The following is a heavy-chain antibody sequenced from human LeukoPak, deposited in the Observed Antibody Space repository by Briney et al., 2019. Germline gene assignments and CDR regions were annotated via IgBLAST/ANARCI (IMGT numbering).Heavy chain of an antibody. J-gene: IGHJ4*02. CDR2: IIPIFGTA. V-gene: IGHV1-69*01. Sequence: SVKVSCKASGGTFSSYAISWVRQAPGQGLEWMGGIIPIFGTANYAQKFQGRVTITADESTSTAYMELSSLRSEDTAVYYCARVSGDILTGYHIGYWGQGTQVTVSS. D-gene: IGHD3-9*01. CDR3: ARVSGDILTGYHIGY. CDR1: GGTFSSYA.